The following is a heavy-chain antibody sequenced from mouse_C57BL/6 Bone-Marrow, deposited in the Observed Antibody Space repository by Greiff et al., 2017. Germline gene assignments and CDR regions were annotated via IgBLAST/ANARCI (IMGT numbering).Heavy chain of an antibody. D-gene: IGHD1-1*01. CDR2: IWSDGST. CDR3: ARQVHYYGSSYNGDYYAMDY. Sequence: VMLVESGPGLVAPSQSLSITCTVSGFSLTSYGVHWVRQPPGKGLEWLVVIWSDGSTTYNSALKSRLSISKDNSKSQVFLKMNSLQTDDTAMYYCARQVHYYGSSYNGDYYAMDYWGQGTSVTVSS. J-gene: IGHJ4*01. CDR1: GFSLTSYG. V-gene: IGHV2-6-1*01.